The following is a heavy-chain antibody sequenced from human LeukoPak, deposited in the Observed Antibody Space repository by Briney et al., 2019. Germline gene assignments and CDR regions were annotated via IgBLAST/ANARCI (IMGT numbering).Heavy chain of an antibody. J-gene: IGHJ4*02. CDR1: GYTFSTYW. V-gene: IGHV3-7*01. CDR2: IKQDGSHK. Sequence: GGSLRLSCAASGYTFSTYWMYWVRQAPGKGLEWVANIKQDGSHKYYVDSVKGRFTISRDNAKNSLYLQMNSLRVEDTAVYYCVREEGYWGQGTLVTVSS. CDR3: VREEGY.